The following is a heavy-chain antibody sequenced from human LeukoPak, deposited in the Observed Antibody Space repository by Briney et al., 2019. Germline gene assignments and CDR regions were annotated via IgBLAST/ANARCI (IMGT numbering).Heavy chain of an antibody. V-gene: IGHV1-2*04. CDR3: AREGLGSYDY. D-gene: IGHD3-16*01. CDR2: INPNSGGT. CDR1: GYTFTGYY. Sequence: ASVNVSRKASGYTFTGYYMHWVRQAPGQGLEWMGWINPNSGGTNYAQKFQGWVTMTRDTAISTACMELSRLRSDDTAVYYCAREGLGSYDYWGQGTLVTVSS. J-gene: IGHJ4*02.